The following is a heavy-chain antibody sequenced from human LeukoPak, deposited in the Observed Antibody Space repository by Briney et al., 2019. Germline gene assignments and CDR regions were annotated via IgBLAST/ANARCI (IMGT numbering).Heavy chain of an antibody. Sequence: GASVKVSCKASGDTFSTYYMHWVRQAPRQELEWRGIINIIGGSTNYAQKFQGRVTMTRDMSTSTVYMELSGLRSEGTAVYYCASTGRSQKTTLTTGFYYYYMDVWGKGTTVTVSS. CDR2: INIIGGST. CDR3: ASTGRSQKTTLTTGFYYYYMDV. J-gene: IGHJ6*03. CDR1: GDTFSTYY. V-gene: IGHV1-46*01. D-gene: IGHD4-17*01.